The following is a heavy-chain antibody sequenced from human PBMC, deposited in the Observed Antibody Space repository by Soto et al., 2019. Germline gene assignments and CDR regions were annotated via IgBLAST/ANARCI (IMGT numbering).Heavy chain of an antibody. CDR2: ISAYNGNT. J-gene: IGHJ5*02. CDR3: ARDSLAPIIAARRVRFDP. Sequence: QVQLVQSGAEVKKPGASVKVSCKASGYTFTSYGISWVRQAPGQGLEWMGWISAYNGNTNYAQKLQGRVTMTTDTSTSTAYMELRSLRSDDTAVYYCARDSLAPIIAARRVRFDPWGQGTLVTVSS. V-gene: IGHV1-18*01. CDR1: GYTFTSYG. D-gene: IGHD6-6*01.